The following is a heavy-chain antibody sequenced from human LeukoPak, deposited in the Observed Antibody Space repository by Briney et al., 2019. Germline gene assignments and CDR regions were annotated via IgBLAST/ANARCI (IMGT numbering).Heavy chain of an antibody. D-gene: IGHD3-16*02. J-gene: IGHJ6*02. V-gene: IGHV3-23*01. CDR1: GFTFSSYA. CDR2: ISGSGGST. Sequence: GGSLRLSCAASGFTFSSYAMSWVRQAPGKGLEWVSAISGSGGSTYYADSVKGRFTISRDNSKNTLYLQMNSLRAEDTAVYYCARDHPMITFGGVIRQGMDVWGQGTTVTVSS. CDR3: ARDHPMITFGGVIRQGMDV.